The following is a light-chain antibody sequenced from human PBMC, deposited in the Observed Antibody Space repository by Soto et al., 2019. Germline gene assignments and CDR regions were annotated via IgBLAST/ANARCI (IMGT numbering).Light chain of an antibody. Sequence: EIVMTQSPPSLTVTPGEPASISCRSSQRLLHSNGNTFLDWYLQKPGQSPQLLIYLGSNLASGVPDRVSGSEAGTDCTLKISRVEAEDVGVYYCMQALQTPYTFGQGTKLEIK. V-gene: IGKV2-28*01. CDR2: LGS. CDR3: MQALQTPYT. J-gene: IGKJ2*01. CDR1: QRLLHSNGNTF.